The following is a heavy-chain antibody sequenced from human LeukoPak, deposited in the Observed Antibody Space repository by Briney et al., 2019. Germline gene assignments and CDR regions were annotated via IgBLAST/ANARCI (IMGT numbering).Heavy chain of an antibody. J-gene: IGHJ6*03. CDR2: IYYSGST. Sequence: SETLSLTCTVSGGSISSSSYYWGWIRQPLGKGLEWIGSIYYSGSTYYNPSLKSRVTISVDTSNDQFSLKLSSVTAADTAVYYCARSNVVVTYYMDVWGKGTTVTVSS. CDR1: GGSISSSSYY. CDR3: ARSNVVVTYYMDV. V-gene: IGHV4-39*07. D-gene: IGHD2-21*02.